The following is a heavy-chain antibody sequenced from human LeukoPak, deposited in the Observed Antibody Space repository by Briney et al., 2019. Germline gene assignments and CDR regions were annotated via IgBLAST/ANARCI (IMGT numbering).Heavy chain of an antibody. CDR3: AKARDSSGWYFDY. CDR1: GFTLSSYA. CDR2: ISGSGGST. D-gene: IGHD6-19*01. V-gene: IGHV3-23*01. Sequence: QPGGSLRLSCAASGFTLSSYAMSWVRQAPGKGLEWVSAISGSGGSTYYADSVKGRFTISRDNSENTLYLQMNSLRAEDTAVYYCAKARDSSGWYFDYWGQGTLVTVSS. J-gene: IGHJ4*02.